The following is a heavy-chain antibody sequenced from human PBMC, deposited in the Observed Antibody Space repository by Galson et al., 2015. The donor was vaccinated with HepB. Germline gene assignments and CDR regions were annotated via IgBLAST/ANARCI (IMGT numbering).Heavy chain of an antibody. V-gene: IGHV3-33*01. D-gene: IGHD2-21*02. Sequence: SLRLSCAASGFTFSSYGMHWVRQAPGKGLEWVAVIWYDGSNKYYADSVKGRFTISRDNSKNTLYLQMNRLRAEDTAVYYCARCGGDCYPFNFDYWGQGTLVTVSS. CDR2: IWYDGSNK. CDR1: GFTFSSYG. CDR3: ARCGGDCYPFNFDY. J-gene: IGHJ4*02.